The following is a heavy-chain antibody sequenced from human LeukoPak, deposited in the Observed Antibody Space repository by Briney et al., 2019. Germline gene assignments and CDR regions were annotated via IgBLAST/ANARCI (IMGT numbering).Heavy chain of an antibody. CDR1: GYTFTGYY. J-gene: IGHJ5*02. CDR2: INPNSGGT. V-gene: IGHV1-2*02. CDR3: ARGARVVTMIVVVITDWFDP. Sequence: ASVKVSCKASGYTFTGYYMHWVRQASGQGLEWMGWINPNSGGTNYAQKFQGRVTMTRDTSISTAYMELSRLRSDDTAVYYCARGARVVTMIVVVITDWFDPWGQGTLVTVSS. D-gene: IGHD3-22*01.